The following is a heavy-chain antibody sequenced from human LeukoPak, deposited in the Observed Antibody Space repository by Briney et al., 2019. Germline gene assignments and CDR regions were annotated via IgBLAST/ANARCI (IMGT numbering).Heavy chain of an antibody. CDR3: TRGGRATHDY. Sequence: GGSLRLSCAASGFTFSGTAMHWVRQASGKGLEWVGRIRSKANSYATAYAASVKGRFTISRDDSKNTAYLQMNSLKTEDTAVYYCTRGGRATHDYWGQGTLVTVSS. D-gene: IGHD1-26*01. V-gene: IGHV3-73*01. J-gene: IGHJ4*02. CDR2: IRSKANSYAT. CDR1: GFTFSGTA.